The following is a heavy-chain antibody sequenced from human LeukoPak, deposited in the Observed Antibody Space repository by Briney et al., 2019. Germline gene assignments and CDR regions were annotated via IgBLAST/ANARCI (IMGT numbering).Heavy chain of an antibody. CDR3: ARDIIRGYSQHYYYYYMDV. CDR1: GYTFTGYY. V-gene: IGHV1-2*02. CDR2: INPNSGGT. J-gene: IGHJ6*03. D-gene: IGHD3-22*01. Sequence: ASVKVSCKASGYTFTGYYMHWVRQAPGQGLEWMGWINPNSGGTNYAQKFQVRVTMTRDTSISTAYMELSRLRSDDTAVYYCARDIIRGYSQHYYYYYMDVWGKGTTVTVSS.